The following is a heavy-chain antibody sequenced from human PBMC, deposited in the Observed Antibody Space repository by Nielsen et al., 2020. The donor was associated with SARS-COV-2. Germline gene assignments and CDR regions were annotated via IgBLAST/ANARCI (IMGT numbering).Heavy chain of an antibody. CDR1: GFTFSSYS. J-gene: IGHJ4*02. D-gene: IGHD3-3*01. CDR3: ASLELAGGGY. CDR2: ISSSSSYI. Sequence: GGSLRLSCAASGFTFSSYSMNWVRQAPGKGLEWVSSISSSSSYIYYADSVKGRFTISRDNAKNSLYLQMNSLRAEDTAVYYCASLELAGGGYWGQGTLVTVSS. V-gene: IGHV3-21*01.